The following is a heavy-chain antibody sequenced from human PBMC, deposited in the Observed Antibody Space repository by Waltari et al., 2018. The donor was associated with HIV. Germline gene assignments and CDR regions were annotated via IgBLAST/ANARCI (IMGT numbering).Heavy chain of an antibody. J-gene: IGHJ2*01. Sequence: HLQLQESGPGLVKPSETLSLTCTVPGGSLRTSNYFSGLIRPTPGKGLEWIGSIYYSGSTYYNPSLKSRVTISVDTSKNQFSLKVSSVNTADTAVFYCARHALRVGAAYWNFDLWGRGTLVTVSS. CDR1: GGSLRTSNYF. CDR3: ARHALRVGAAYWNFDL. V-gene: IGHV4-39*01. CDR2: IYYSGST. D-gene: IGHD1-26*01.